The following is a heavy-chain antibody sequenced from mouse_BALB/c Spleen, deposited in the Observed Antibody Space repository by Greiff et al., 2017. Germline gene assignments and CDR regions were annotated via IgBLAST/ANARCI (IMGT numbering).Heavy chain of an antibody. CDR3: ARSGYDYDYYAMDY. Sequence: VQLKESGAELVKPGASVKLSCTASGFNIKDTYMHWVQQRPEQGLEWIGRIDPANGNTKYDPKFQGKATITADTSSNTAYLQLSSLTSEDTAVYCCARSGYDYDYYAMDYWGQGTSVTVSS. V-gene: IGHV14-3*02. CDR1: GFNIKDTY. D-gene: IGHD2-4*01. J-gene: IGHJ4*01. CDR2: IDPANGNT.